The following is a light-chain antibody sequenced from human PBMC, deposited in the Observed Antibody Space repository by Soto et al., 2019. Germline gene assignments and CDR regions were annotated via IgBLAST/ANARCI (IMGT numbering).Light chain of an antibody. CDR1: QSVNNN. CDR3: QQYNNLPPDT. CDR2: GAS. Sequence: EIILTQSPASLSVSPGERATLSCRASQSVNNNFAWYQQKPGQAPRLLIYGASTRATGIPGRCRGSGSGTEFTLTITSLQSEDFAVYFCQQYNNLPPDTFGQGTKLEIK. J-gene: IGKJ2*01. V-gene: IGKV3-15*01.